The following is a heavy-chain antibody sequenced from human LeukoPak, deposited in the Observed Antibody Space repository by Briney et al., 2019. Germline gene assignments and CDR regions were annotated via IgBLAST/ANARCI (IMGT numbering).Heavy chain of an antibody. V-gene: IGHV3-7*01. D-gene: IGHD3-16*01. Sequence: GGSLRLSCAASGFTFSTYWMSWVRQAPGKGLEWVANIKQDGSEKYCVDSVNVRFTIYRDNAKNSLSRQMNSLRGEDTAVYYCARDWGLDYWGQGTLVTVSS. CDR1: GFTFSTYW. J-gene: IGHJ4*02. CDR2: IKQDGSEK. CDR3: ARDWGLDY.